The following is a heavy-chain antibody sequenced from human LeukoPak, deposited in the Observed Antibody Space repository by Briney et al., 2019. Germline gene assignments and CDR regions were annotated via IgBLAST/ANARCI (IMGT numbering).Heavy chain of an antibody. Sequence: GGSLRLSCAASGFTFSSYSMNWVRQAPGKGLEWVSSISSSRSYIYYADSVKGRFTISRDNAKNSLYLQMNSLRAEGTALYYCAKGGGDGYNWDYYYYMDVWGKGTTVTISS. CDR1: GFTFSSYS. V-gene: IGHV3-21*04. D-gene: IGHD5-24*01. J-gene: IGHJ6*03. CDR2: ISSSRSYI. CDR3: AKGGGDGYNWDYYYYMDV.